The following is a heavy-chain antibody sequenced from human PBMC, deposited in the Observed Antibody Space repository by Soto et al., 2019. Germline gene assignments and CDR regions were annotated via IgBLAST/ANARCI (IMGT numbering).Heavy chain of an antibody. J-gene: IGHJ5*02. V-gene: IGHV3-33*01. CDR2: IWYDGSNK. D-gene: IGHD6-19*01. Sequence: QVQLVESGGGVVQPGRSLRLSCAASGFTFSSYGMHWVRQAPGKGLEWVAVIWYDGSNKYYADSVKGRFTISRDNSKNTLYLQMKSLRAEDTAVYYCAREYSSGWWGWFDPWGQGTLVTVSS. CDR3: AREYSSGWWGWFDP. CDR1: GFTFSSYG.